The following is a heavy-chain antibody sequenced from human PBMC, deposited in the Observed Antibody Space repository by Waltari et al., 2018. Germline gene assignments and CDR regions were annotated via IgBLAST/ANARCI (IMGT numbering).Heavy chain of an antibody. CDR3: AGDRAIGLFFDY. V-gene: IGHV4-4*02. CDR1: GASISSNYW. CDR2: VHHSGRT. D-gene: IGHD2-2*01. Sequence: QVQLQESGPGLVKPSGTLSLTCAVPGASISSNYWWSWVRQSPGKGLEWIGQVHHSGRTHYNPSLQSRVTISVDKSKNQFSLNLNSVTAADTAVYYCAGDRAIGLFFDYWGQGTLVTVSS. J-gene: IGHJ4*02.